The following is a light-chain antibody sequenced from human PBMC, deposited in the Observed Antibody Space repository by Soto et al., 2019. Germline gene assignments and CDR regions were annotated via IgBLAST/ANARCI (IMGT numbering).Light chain of an antibody. CDR2: DAS. CDR3: QQRSNWPS. V-gene: IGKV3-11*01. J-gene: IGKJ2*01. Sequence: EIVLTQSPATLSLSPGERATLSCRASQSVRSYLAWYQQKPGQAPRLLIYDASNRATGIPARFSGSGSGTDFTLTISSLEPEDCAVYYCQQRSNWPSFGEGTKLEI. CDR1: QSVRSY.